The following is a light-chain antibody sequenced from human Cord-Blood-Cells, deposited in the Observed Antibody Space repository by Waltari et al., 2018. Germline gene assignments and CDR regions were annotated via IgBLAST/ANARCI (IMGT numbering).Light chain of an antibody. V-gene: IGKV3-20*01. CDR3: QQYGSSYT. Sequence: EIVLTQSPGTLSLSPGERATLSCRASQSVSSSYLALYQQKPGQAPRLLIYGASSRATCIPDRFSGSGSGTDFTLTISRLEPEDFAVYYCQQYGSSYTFGQGTKLEIK. J-gene: IGKJ2*01. CDR1: QSVSSSY. CDR2: GAS.